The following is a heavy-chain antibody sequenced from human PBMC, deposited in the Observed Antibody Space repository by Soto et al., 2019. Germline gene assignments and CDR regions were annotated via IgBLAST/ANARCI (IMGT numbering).Heavy chain of an antibody. J-gene: IGHJ6*03. CDR1: GGSLSDYC. CDR2: INHLGSI. CDR3: ARGGISHWAYFYYMDV. D-gene: IGHD2-21*01. Sequence: PSETLSLTCVVSGGSLSDYCWSWIRQPPGMALEWIGEINHLGSINYNPSLKSRVTVSVDTSKNQFSLTLNSVTAADTATYYCARGGISHWAYFYYMDVWDRGTTVTVSS. V-gene: IGHV4-34*01.